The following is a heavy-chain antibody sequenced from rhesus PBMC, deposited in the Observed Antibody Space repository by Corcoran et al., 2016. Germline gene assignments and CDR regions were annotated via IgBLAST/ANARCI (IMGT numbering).Heavy chain of an antibody. CDR1: GVTFSSYW. V-gene: IGHV3S25*01. CDR3: AKDKGQFLDWLLYGLDS. Sequence: EVQLVESGGGLAKPGGSLRLSCAASGVTFSSYWMTWVGQAPGRGLEWVSAINSGGSRKYYADPVKSRFTISRDNSKNTLALQRNSLIAEYTAVYYCAKDKGQFLDWLLYGLDSWGQGVVVTVSS. D-gene: IGHD3-3*01. J-gene: IGHJ6*01. CDR2: INSGGSRK.